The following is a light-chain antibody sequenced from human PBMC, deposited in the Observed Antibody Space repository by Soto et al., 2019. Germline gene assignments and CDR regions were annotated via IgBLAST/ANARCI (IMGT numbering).Light chain of an antibody. CDR3: QQSYSTLLT. V-gene: IGKV1-39*01. J-gene: IGKJ4*01. Sequence: DIQMTQSPSSLSASVGDRVTITCRASQSISSYLNWYQQKPGKAPKLLIYAASSLQSGVPSRFSGSGSGTDFTLTXSSLQXEDFATYYCQQSYSTLLTFGGGTKVEIK. CDR1: QSISSY. CDR2: AAS.